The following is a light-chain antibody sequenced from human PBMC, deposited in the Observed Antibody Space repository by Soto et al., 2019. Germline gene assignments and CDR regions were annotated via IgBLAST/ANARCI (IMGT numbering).Light chain of an antibody. CDR1: SSDVGAYKY. CDR3: NSYAGDIIRFV. J-gene: IGLJ1*01. Sequence: QSALTQPASVSGSPGQSVTISCTGTSSDVGAYKYVSWYQQHPGKAPKLMIYEVSNRPSGVFNRFSGSKSGNTASLTISGLQADDEADYYCNSYAGDIIRFVFGTGTKLTVL. CDR2: EVS. V-gene: IGLV2-14*01.